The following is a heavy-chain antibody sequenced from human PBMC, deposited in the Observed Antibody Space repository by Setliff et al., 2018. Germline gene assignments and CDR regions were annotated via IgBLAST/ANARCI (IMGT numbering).Heavy chain of an antibody. Sequence: ALVKVSCKAAGHLFSSYGISWVRQAPGKGLEWMGWISPYNGVTNYEKRFQGRVTMTTDTSASAAYMELRSLKSDDTAVYFCAISTLSLCLGDTCPNAFDIWGQGTLVTVSS. V-gene: IGHV1-18*01. J-gene: IGHJ3*02. CDR3: AISTLSLCLGDTCPNAFDI. CDR2: ISPYNGVT. D-gene: IGHD2-2*01. CDR1: GHLFSSYG.